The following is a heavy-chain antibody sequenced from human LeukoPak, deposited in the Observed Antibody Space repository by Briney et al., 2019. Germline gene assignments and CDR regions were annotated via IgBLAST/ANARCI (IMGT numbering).Heavy chain of an antibody. Sequence: GGSLRLSCAASGFIFSRCGMNWVRQAPGKGLEWVASISGSSTHISYADSVRGRFTISRDNAKNSLYLQMNSLRVDDTAVYYCARELAAAGTAPDWGQGTLVTVSS. CDR2: ISGSSTHI. J-gene: IGHJ4*02. V-gene: IGHV3-21*01. D-gene: IGHD6-13*01. CDR3: ARELAAAGTAPD. CDR1: GFIFSRCG.